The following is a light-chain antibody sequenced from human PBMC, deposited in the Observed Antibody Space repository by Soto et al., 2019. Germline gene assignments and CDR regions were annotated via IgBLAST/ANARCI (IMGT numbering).Light chain of an antibody. J-gene: IGKJ1*01. Sequence: EILLTQSPGTLSLSPGERATLSCRASQSVSSTLAWYQQKPGQAPRLLIYVASTRATGIPARFSGSGSGTEFTLTISSLKSADFAVYYCQQYNNWHPVTFGQGTKVDIK. CDR1: QSVSST. CDR2: VAS. CDR3: QQYNNWHPVT. V-gene: IGKV3-15*01.